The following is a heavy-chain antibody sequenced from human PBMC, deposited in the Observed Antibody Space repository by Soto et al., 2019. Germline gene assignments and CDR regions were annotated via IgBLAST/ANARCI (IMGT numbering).Heavy chain of an antibody. CDR1: GYTFTNYW. CDR2: IYPGDSDT. V-gene: IGHV5-51*01. CDR3: AASIFYYGMDV. J-gene: IGHJ6*02. Sequence: PGESLKISCKGSGYTFTNYWIGWVRQMPGKGPEWMGIIYPGDSDTKYNPSFQGQVTISADKSITTTYLQWSSLKASDTAIYYCAASIFYYGMDVWCQGITVTVSS.